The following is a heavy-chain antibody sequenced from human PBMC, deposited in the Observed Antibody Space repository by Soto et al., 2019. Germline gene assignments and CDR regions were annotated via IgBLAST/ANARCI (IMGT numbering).Heavy chain of an antibody. V-gene: IGHV3-30-3*01. CDR3: ARDISPRGAFDI. CDR1: GFTFSSYA. Sequence: QVQLVESGGGVVPPGRSLRLSCAASGFTFSSYAMHWVRQAPGKGLEWVAVISYDGSNKYYADSVKGRFTISRDNSKNTLYLQMNSLRAEDTAVYYCARDISPRGAFDIWGQGTMVTVSS. J-gene: IGHJ3*02. CDR2: ISYDGSNK. D-gene: IGHD3-3*02.